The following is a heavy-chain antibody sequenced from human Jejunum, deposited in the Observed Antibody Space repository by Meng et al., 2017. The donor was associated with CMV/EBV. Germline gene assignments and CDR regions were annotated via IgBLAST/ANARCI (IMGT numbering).Heavy chain of an antibody. CDR1: GFTFSSYS. Sequence: SGFTFSSYSMNWVRQAPGKGLEWVSSITSSSSYIYYADSVKGRFTISRDNAKNSLYLQMNSLRPEDTGLYYCARQTDYSNAIDYWGQGTLVTVSS. J-gene: IGHJ4*02. CDR2: ITSSSSYI. CDR3: ARQTDYSNAIDY. V-gene: IGHV3-21*04. D-gene: IGHD4-11*01.